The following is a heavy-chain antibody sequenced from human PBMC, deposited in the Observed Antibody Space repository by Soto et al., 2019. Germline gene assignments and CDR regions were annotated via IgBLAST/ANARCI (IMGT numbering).Heavy chain of an antibody. Sequence: QVQLMVSGGNLVKPGGSLRLTCAASGFTFDDYYMTWVRQAPGKGLEWVADKSGRGGHEPYADFVKGRFTVSRDSATSSVYLEMNGLKAEDTGIYYCARERTSGFSSGLYSDFWGQGSLVTVSS. CDR2: KSGRGGHE. CDR1: GFTFDDYY. D-gene: IGHD6-19*01. CDR3: ARERTSGFSSGLYSDF. J-gene: IGHJ4*02. V-gene: IGHV3-11*01.